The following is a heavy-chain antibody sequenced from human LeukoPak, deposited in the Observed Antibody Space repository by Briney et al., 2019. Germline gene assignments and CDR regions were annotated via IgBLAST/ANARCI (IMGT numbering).Heavy chain of an antibody. CDR1: GGSFSGYY. J-gene: IGHJ5*02. V-gene: IGHV4-34*01. D-gene: IGHD3-10*01. Sequence: PSETLSLTCAVYGGSFSGYYWSWIRQPPGKGLEWIGEIYHSGSTNYNPSLKSRVTISVDKSKNQFSLKLSSVTAADTAVYYCARDPITMIRGGNNWFDPWGQGTLVTVSS. CDR3: ARDPITMIRGGNNWFDP. CDR2: IYHSGST.